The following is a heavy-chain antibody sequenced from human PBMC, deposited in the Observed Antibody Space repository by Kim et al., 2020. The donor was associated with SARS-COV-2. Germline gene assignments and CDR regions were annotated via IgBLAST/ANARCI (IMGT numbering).Heavy chain of an antibody. D-gene: IGHD3-10*01. Sequence: GGSLRLSCTASGFSFSLHGMSWVRQAPGKGLEWVAAISGRGDSIYYADSVKGRFTISRDTARDTLSLEMQSLRSEDTAVYYCASKFDFFGSVTYYIFFD. CDR3: ASKFDFFGSVTYYIFFD. J-gene: IGHJ4*01. V-gene: IGHV3-23*01. CDR2: ISGRGDSI. CDR1: GFSFSLHG.